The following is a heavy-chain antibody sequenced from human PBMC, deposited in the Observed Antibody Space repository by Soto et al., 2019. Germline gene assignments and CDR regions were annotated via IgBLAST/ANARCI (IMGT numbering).Heavy chain of an antibody. J-gene: IGHJ4*02. V-gene: IGHV3-9*01. CDR2: ISWNSGSI. CDR1: GFTFDDYA. CDR3: AKDESKEHLGELLG. Sequence: GGSLRLSCAASGFTFDDYAMHWVRQAPGKGLEWVSGISWNSGSIGYADSVKGRFTISRDNAKNSLYLQMNSLRAEDTALYYCAKDESKEHLGELLGWGQGTLVTVSS. D-gene: IGHD3-16*01.